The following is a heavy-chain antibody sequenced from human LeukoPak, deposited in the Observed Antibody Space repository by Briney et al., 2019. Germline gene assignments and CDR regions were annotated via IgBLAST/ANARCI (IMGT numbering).Heavy chain of an antibody. J-gene: IGHJ4*02. CDR1: GGSISSGSYY. D-gene: IGHD3-16*02. Sequence: SETLSLTCTVSGGSISSGSYYWSWIRQPAGKGLEWIGRIYTSGSTNYNPSLKSRVTIPVDTSKNQFSLKLSSVTAADTAVYYCARSDYVWGSYRHLDYWGQGTLVTVSS. CDR2: IYTSGST. V-gene: IGHV4-61*02. CDR3: ARSDYVWGSYRHLDY.